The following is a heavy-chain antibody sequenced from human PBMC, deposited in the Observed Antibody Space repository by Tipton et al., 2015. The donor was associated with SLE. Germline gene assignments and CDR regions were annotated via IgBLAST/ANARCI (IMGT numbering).Heavy chain of an antibody. Sequence: TLSLTCTVSGGSISSHYWSWIRQPPGKGLEWIGYIYYSGSTNYNPSLKSRVTISVDTSKNQFSLKLSSVTAADTAVYYCARDRVATSGTFDYWGQGTLVTVSS. CDR2: IYYSGST. CDR3: ARDRVATSGTFDY. V-gene: IGHV4-59*11. D-gene: IGHD5-12*01. J-gene: IGHJ4*02. CDR1: GGSISSHY.